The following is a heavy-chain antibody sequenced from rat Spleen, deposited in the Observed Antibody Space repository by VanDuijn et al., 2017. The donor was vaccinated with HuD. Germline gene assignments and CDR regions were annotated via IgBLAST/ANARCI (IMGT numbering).Heavy chain of an antibody. CDR1: GFTFSNYD. CDR2: ISTRGGST. Sequence: EVQLVESGGGLVQPGRSLKLSCAASGFTFSNYDMAWVRQAPTKGLEWVASISTRGGSTYYRDSVKGRFTVSRDNAKSTLYLQMDSLRSENTATYYCARLGAPSYYWYFDFWGPGTMVTVSA. V-gene: IGHV5-25*01. J-gene: IGHJ1*01. D-gene: IGHD5-1*01. CDR3: ARLGAPSYYWYFDF.